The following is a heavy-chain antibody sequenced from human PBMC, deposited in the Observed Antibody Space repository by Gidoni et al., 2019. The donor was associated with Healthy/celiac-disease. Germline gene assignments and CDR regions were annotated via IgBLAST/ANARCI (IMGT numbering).Heavy chain of an antibody. CDR3: AKDEGIGDFPYWYFDL. CDR2: ISGSGGST. Sequence: EVQLLASGGGLVQPGGSLRLSCAASGFTFSSYAMSWVRQAPGKGLEWVSAISGSGGSTYYADSVKGRFTISRDNSKNTLYLQMNSLRAEDTAVYYCAKDEGIGDFPYWYFDLWGRGTLVTVSS. J-gene: IGHJ2*01. V-gene: IGHV3-23*01. CDR1: GFTFSSYA. D-gene: IGHD3-16*01.